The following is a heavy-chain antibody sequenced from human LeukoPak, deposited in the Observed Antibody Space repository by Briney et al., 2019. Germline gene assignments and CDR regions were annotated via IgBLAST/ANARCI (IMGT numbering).Heavy chain of an antibody. CDR2: IYYSGST. D-gene: IGHD1-14*01. V-gene: IGHV4-39*07. CDR3: ARKTGMTYDY. J-gene: IGHJ4*02. CDR1: GGSISSSSYY. Sequence: PSETLSLTCTVSGGSISSSSYYWGWIRQPPGKGLEWIGSIYYSGSTYYNPSLKSRVTISVDTSKNQFSLKLSSVTAADTAVYYCARKTGMTYDYWGQGTLVTVSS.